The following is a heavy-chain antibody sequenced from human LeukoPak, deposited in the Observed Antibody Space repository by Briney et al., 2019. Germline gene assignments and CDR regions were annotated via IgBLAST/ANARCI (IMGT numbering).Heavy chain of an antibody. CDR2: IYNTRIT. V-gene: IGHV4-59*02. Sequence: SETLSLTCSVSGGSVSGYFWSWIRQSPGKGLEWIGYIYNTRITTYNPSLKSRVTISVDTSKNQFSLKLSSVTAADTAVYYCARSVSSSWYSYYYYYYYMDVWGKGTTVTVSS. D-gene: IGHD6-13*01. J-gene: IGHJ6*03. CDR3: ARSVSSSWYSYYYYYYYMDV. CDR1: GGSVSGYF.